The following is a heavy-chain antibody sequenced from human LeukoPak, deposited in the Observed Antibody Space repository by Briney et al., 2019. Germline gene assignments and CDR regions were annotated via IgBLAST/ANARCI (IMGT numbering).Heavy chain of an antibody. CDR2: ISSSSSYI. V-gene: IGHV3-21*01. CDR3: ARDLDEWEPGDY. CDR1: GFTFSSYS. D-gene: IGHD1-26*01. J-gene: IGHJ4*02. Sequence: GGSLRLSCAASGFTFSSYSMNWVRQAPGKGLEWVSSISSSSSYIYYADSVKGRFTISGDNAKNSLYLQMNSLRAEDTAVYYCARDLDEWEPGDYWGQGTLVTVSS.